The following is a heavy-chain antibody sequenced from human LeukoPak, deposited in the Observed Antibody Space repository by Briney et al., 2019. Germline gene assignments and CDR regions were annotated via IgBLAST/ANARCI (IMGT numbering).Heavy chain of an antibody. Sequence: ASVKVSCKASGYTFTSYDINWVRQATGQGLEWMGWMNPNSGNTGYAQKFQGRVTMTRNTSISTAYMELSSLRSEDTAVYYCARGLFGRWLQETSSFGYWGQGTLVTVSS. CDR1: GYTFTSYD. CDR3: ARGLFGRWLQETSSFGY. J-gene: IGHJ4*02. V-gene: IGHV1-8*01. CDR2: MNPNSGNT. D-gene: IGHD5-24*01.